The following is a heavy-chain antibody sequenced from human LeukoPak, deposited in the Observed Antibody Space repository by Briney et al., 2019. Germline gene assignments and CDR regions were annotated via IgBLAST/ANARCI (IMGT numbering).Heavy chain of an antibody. V-gene: IGHV3-33*08. D-gene: IGHD2-15*01. Sequence: GGSLRLSCAASGLTVGINYMSWVRQAPGKGLEWVAVIWYDGSNKYYADSVKGRFTISRDNAKNSLYLQMNSLRAEDTAMYYCARDYCSGGTCFDGYWGQGTLVTVSS. CDR1: GLTVGINY. CDR2: IWYDGSNK. J-gene: IGHJ4*02. CDR3: ARDYCSGGTCFDGY.